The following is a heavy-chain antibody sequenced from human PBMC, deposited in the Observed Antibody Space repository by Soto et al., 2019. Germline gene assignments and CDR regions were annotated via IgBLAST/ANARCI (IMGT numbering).Heavy chain of an antibody. J-gene: IGHJ3*02. CDR3: ARESEDYYDDFGSEDAFDI. CDR1: GFTFSDYY. CDR2: ISSSGSTI. D-gene: IGHD3-22*01. V-gene: IGHV3-11*01. Sequence: PGGSLRLSCAASGFTFSDYYMSWIRQAPGKGLEWVSYISSSGSTIYYADSVKGRFTISRDNAKNSLYLQMNSLRAEDTAVYYCARESEDYYDDFGSEDAFDIWGQGTMVTVSS.